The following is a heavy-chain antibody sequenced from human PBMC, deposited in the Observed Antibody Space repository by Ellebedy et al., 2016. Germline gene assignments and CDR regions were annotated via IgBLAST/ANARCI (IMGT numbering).Heavy chain of an antibody. Sequence: GGSLRLXXAASGFTVSNTYVSWVRQAPGKGLEWVSTIYSGGGTSYADSVKGRFTISRDNSKNTLCLQMNSLRAEDTAVYYCAVRLRGRPTWGQGILVTVSS. CDR2: IYSGGGT. D-gene: IGHD4-17*01. J-gene: IGHJ4*02. CDR1: GFTVSNTY. V-gene: IGHV3-53*01. CDR3: AVRLRGRPT.